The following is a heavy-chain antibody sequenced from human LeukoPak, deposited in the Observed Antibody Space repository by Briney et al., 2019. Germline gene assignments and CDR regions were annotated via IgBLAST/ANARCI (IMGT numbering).Heavy chain of an antibody. D-gene: IGHD3-10*01. V-gene: IGHV3-7*03. Sequence: GGSLRLSCAASGFTFSSYWMSWVRQAPGKGLEWVANIKQDGSEKYYVDSVKGRFTISRDNAKNSLYLQMNSLRAEDTALYYCARAGTYYYGSGSLSWGQGTLVTVSS. CDR2: IKQDGSEK. J-gene: IGHJ5*02. CDR1: GFTFSSYW. CDR3: ARAGTYYYGSGSLS.